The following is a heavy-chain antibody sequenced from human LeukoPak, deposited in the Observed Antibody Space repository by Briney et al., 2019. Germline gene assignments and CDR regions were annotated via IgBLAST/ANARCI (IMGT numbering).Heavy chain of an antibody. CDR2: ISGSGGST. V-gene: IGHV3-23*01. Sequence: PGGSLRLSCAASGFTFSSYAMSWVRQAPGKGLEWVSAISGSGGSTYYADSVKGRFTISRDNSKNTLYLQMNSLRAEDTAVYYCAKHYTHCSSTSCYVYYYYYMDVWGKGTTVTVSS. CDR1: GFTFSSYA. J-gene: IGHJ6*03. D-gene: IGHD2-2*01. CDR3: AKHYTHCSSTSCYVYYYYYMDV.